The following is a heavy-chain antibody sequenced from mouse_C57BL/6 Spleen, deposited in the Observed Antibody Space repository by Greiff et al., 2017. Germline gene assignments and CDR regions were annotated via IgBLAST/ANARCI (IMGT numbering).Heavy chain of an antibody. CDR1: GFNIKDDY. J-gene: IGHJ4*01. CDR2: IDPENGDT. Sequence: EVQVVESGAELVRPGASVKLSCTASGFNIKDDYMHWVKQRPEQGLEWIGWIDPENGDTEYASKFQGKATITADTSSNTAYLQLSSLTSEDTAVYYCRGGLRQDYAMDYWGQGTSVTVSS. D-gene: IGHD2-4*01. CDR3: RGGLRQDYAMDY. V-gene: IGHV14-4*01.